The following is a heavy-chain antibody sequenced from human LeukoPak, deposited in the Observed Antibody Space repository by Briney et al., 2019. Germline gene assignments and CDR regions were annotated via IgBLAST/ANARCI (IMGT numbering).Heavy chain of an antibody. CDR2: ISYDGSNT. J-gene: IGHJ4*02. D-gene: IGHD3-10*01. Sequence: GGSLRLSCAASGITFINHAMDWVRQAPGKGLEWVAVISYDGSNTYYADSVKGRFTISRDNSKSTLYLQMNSLRAEDTAVYYCARRPGMVRGATIPPDYWGQGTLVTVSS. CDR1: GITFINHA. V-gene: IGHV3-30-3*01. CDR3: ARRPGMVRGATIPPDY.